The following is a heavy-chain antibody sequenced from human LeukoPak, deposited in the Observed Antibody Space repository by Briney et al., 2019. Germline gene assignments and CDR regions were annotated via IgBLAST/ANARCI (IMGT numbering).Heavy chain of an antibody. CDR3: ARRSHAAPAGYSPFFDY. Sequence: GGSLRLSCTGSGFTFSSYTINWVRQSPGKGMESASTISHSGATYYADSVEGRFTISRDNSKNTVFLQMNSLRAEDTALYFCARRSHAAPAGYSPFFDYWGQGALVTVSS. V-gene: IGHV3-23*01. J-gene: IGHJ4*02. CDR2: ISHSGAT. CDR1: GFTFSSYT. D-gene: IGHD6-25*01.